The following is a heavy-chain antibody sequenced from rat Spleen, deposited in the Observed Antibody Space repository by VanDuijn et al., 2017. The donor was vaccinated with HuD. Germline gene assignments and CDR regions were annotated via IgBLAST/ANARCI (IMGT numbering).Heavy chain of an antibody. CDR3: ARRLAD. V-gene: IGHV5-31*01. CDR2: ITHADDNT. J-gene: IGHJ2*01. Sequence: EVQLVESGGGLVQPGRSLKLSCVASGFTFNSYWMTWIRQAPGKGLEWVATITHADDNTYYPDSVKGRFTISRDTAQNTLYLQMNSLRSEDTATYYCARRLADWGQGVMVTVSS. CDR1: GFTFNSYW.